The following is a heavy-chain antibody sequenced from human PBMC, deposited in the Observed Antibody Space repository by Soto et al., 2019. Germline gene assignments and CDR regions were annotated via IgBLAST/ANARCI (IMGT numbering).Heavy chain of an antibody. D-gene: IGHD6-13*01. CDR3: ARARRKSIAAAGRY. Sequence: GGSLRLSCAASGFTFSSYAMSWVRQAPGKGLEWVSSISSSSSYIYYADSVKGRFTISRDNAKNSLYLQMNSLRAEDTAVYYCARARRKSIAAAGRYWGQGTLVTVSS. CDR1: GFTFSSYA. J-gene: IGHJ4*02. V-gene: IGHV3-21*01. CDR2: ISSSSSYI.